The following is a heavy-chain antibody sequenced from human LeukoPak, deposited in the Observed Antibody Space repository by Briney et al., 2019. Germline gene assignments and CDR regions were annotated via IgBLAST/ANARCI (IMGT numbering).Heavy chain of an antibody. CDR2: IYYSGST. D-gene: IGHD5-18*01. J-gene: IGHJ4*02. CDR3: ARAYSYGPFDY. V-gene: IGHV4-59*01. Sequence: SETLSLTCTVSGGSISSYYWSWIRQPPGKGLEWIGYIYYSGSTNYNPSLKSRVTISVDTSKNQFSLKLSSVTTADTAVYYCARAYSYGPFDYWGQGTLVTVSS. CDR1: GGSISSYY.